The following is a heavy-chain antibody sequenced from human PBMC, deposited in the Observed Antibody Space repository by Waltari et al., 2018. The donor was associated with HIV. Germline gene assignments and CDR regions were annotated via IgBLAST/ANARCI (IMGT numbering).Heavy chain of an antibody. V-gene: IGHV4-34*01. CDR2: INHSGRT. CDR3: ARGDTTGAAGY. D-gene: IGHD1-26*01. CDR1: GGSFSGYY. J-gene: IGHJ4*02. Sequence: QVQLQQWGAGLLKPSETLSLTCAVYGGSFSGYYYSWIRQPPGKGLEWIGGINHSGRTNYSPSLKSRITISVDTSKNQFSLKMTSVTAADTAVYYCARGDTTGAAGYWGQGTLVTVSS.